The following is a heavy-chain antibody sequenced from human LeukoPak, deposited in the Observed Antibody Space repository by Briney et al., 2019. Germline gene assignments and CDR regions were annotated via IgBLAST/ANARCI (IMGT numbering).Heavy chain of an antibody. V-gene: IGHV4-34*01. CDR1: GGSFSGYY. CDR3: ARGPTYYYDSSGYYD. J-gene: IGHJ4*02. CDR2: INHSGST. Sequence: SETLSLTCAVYGGSFSGYYWSWIRQPPGKGLEWIGEINHSGSTNYNPSLKSRVTISVDTSKNQLSLKLSSVTAADTAVYYCARGPTYYYDSSGYYDWGQGTLVTVSS. D-gene: IGHD3-22*01.